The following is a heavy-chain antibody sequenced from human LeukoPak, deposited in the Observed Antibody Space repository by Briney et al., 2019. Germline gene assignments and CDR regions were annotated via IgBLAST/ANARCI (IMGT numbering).Heavy chain of an antibody. CDR2: IYASGNT. Sequence: PSETLSLTCTVSGGSISSYYWSWVRQPAGKGLEWIGRIYASGNTNYNPSLKGRVTMTVDTSRNQFSLNLSSVTAADTAVYYCARGRGSSWYYFDSWGQGTLVTVSS. J-gene: IGHJ4*02. CDR1: GGSISSYY. CDR3: ARGRGSSWYYFDS. D-gene: IGHD6-13*01. V-gene: IGHV4-4*07.